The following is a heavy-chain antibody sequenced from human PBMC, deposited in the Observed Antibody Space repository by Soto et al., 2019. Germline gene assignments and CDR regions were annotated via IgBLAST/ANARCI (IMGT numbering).Heavy chain of an antibody. V-gene: IGHV5-51*01. CDR3: ARTLPTMTTVTTGRWFDP. J-gene: IGHJ5*02. D-gene: IGHD4-17*01. Sequence: PGESLKISCKGSGYSFTSYWIGWVRQMPGKGLEWMGIIYPGDSDTRYSPSFQGQVTISADKSISTAYLQWSSLKASDTAMYYFARTLPTMTTVTTGRWFDPWGQGTLVTVSS. CDR2: IYPGDSDT. CDR1: GYSFTSYW.